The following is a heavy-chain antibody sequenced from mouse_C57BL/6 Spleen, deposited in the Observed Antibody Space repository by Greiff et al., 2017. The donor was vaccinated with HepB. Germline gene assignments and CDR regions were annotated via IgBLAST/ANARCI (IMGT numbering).Heavy chain of an antibody. D-gene: IGHD1-1*01. CDR1: GFTFSDYG. V-gene: IGHV5-17*01. J-gene: IGHJ4*01. CDR2: ISSGSSTI. Sequence: DVQLVESGGGLVKPGGSLKLSCAASGFTFSDYGMHWVRQAPEKGLEWVAYISSGSSTIYYADTVKGRFTISRDNAKNTLFLQMTSLRSEDTAMYYCARFTTVVGYAMDYWGQGTSVTVSS. CDR3: ARFTTVVGYAMDY.